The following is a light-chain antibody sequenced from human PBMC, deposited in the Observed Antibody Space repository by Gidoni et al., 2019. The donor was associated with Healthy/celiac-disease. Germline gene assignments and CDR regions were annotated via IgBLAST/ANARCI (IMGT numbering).Light chain of an antibody. Sequence: DIVMTQSPDSLAVSLGERATINCKSSQSVLYSSNNKDCLVWYQHKPGQPPKLIIYWASTRESGVPDRFSGSGSGTDFTLTISSLQAEDVAVYYCQQYYSTPYTFGQGTKLEIK. CDR3: QQYYSTPYT. CDR2: WAS. CDR1: QSVLYSSNNKDC. J-gene: IGKJ2*01. V-gene: IGKV4-1*01.